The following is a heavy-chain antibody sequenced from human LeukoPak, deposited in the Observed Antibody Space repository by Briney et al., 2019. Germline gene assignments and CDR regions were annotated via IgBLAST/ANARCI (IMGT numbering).Heavy chain of an antibody. CDR1: GYTFTSYG. CDR3: ARGVVGASLGAFDT. V-gene: IGHV1-18*01. D-gene: IGHD1-26*01. Sequence: ASVKVSCKASGYTFTSYGISWVRQAPGQGLEWMGWISAYNGNTNYAQTLQGRVTMTTDTSTSTAYMELRSLRSEDTAVYYCARGVVGASLGAFDTWGQGTMVTVSS. J-gene: IGHJ3*02. CDR2: ISAYNGNT.